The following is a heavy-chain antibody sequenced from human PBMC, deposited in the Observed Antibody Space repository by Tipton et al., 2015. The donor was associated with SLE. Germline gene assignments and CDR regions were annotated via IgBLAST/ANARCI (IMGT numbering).Heavy chain of an antibody. D-gene: IGHD1-1*01. J-gene: IGHJ6*03. V-gene: IGHV4-59*01. CDR3: ARGREWNWSPYYMDV. CDR1: GGSINNYY. Sequence: TLSLTCTVSGGSINNYYWSWIRQPPGKGLECIGYFYTSGSTIYNPSLKSRVTMSVDTSRDQFSLTLNSVTAADTGIYYCARGREWNWSPYYMDVWGKGTTVTVSS. CDR2: FYTSGST.